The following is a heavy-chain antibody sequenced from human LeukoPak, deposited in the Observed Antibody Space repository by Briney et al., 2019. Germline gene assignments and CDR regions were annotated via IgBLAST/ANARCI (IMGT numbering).Heavy chain of an antibody. CDR3: ARDVYGGYFDY. V-gene: IGHV3-7*01. Sequence: PGGSLRLSCTASGFTFSTHWMTWVRQAPGKGLEWVANIKEDESEKYYVDSVKGRFTISRDNAKNSVYLQMDSLRAEDTAMYYCARDVYGGYFDYWGQGTLATVSS. D-gene: IGHD4-23*01. J-gene: IGHJ4*02. CDR1: GFTFSTHW. CDR2: IKEDESEK.